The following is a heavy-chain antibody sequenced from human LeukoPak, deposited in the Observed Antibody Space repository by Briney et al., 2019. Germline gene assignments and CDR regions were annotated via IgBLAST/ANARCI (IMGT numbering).Heavy chain of an antibody. Sequence: ASVKVSCKASGYTFSNSGFSWVRQAPGQGLEWMGWISAYNGNTNYAQKLQGRVIMITDTSTSTAYMELRSLRSDDTAVYYCARDPPASMTPPDYWGQGTLVTVSS. J-gene: IGHJ4*02. CDR1: GYTFSNSG. CDR3: ARDPPASMTPPDY. V-gene: IGHV1-18*01. CDR2: ISAYNGNT. D-gene: IGHD2/OR15-2a*01.